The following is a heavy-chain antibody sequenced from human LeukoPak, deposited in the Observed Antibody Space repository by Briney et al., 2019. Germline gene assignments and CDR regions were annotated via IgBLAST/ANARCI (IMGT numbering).Heavy chain of an antibody. J-gene: IGHJ4*02. CDR2: INPSGGST. Sequence: ASVKVSCKASGYTFITYYMHWVRQPPGQGLEWMGIINPSGGSTSYAQKFQGRATMTGDTSTSTVYMELSSLRSEDTAVYYCARSRLLLDYWGQGTLVTVSS. CDR1: GYTFITYY. CDR3: ARSRLLLDY. V-gene: IGHV1-46*01. D-gene: IGHD2-21*02.